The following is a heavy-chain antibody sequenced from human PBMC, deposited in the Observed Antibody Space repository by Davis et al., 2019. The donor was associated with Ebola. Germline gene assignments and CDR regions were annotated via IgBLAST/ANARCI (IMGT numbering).Heavy chain of an antibody. D-gene: IGHD3-22*01. V-gene: IGHV3-33*01. J-gene: IGHJ4*02. CDR2: IYSGRNNA. CDR1: GFTFSRYG. CDR3: ARDGPNYDIDY. Sequence: GESLKISCAASGFTFSRYGMHWVRQAPGKGLEWVSFIYSGRNNALYADSVKGRFVISRDDSRNTLYLQMVRLTVEDTAVYFCARDGPNYDIDYWGQGTLVTVSP.